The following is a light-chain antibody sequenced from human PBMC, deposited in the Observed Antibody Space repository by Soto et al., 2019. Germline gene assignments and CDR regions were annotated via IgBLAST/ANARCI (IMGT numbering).Light chain of an antibody. CDR1: QTISRC. CDR2: DAS. CDR3: PQSYNNTWP. V-gene: IGKV1-5*01. Sequence: DMRLTHEMCTRSDSVGVAVTITCRASQTISRCLAWYQQKPGRAPKLLIYDASTLESGVPSRFSGSGSETEFTLTISSLQPEDFATYYCPQSYNNTWPFGQGGRLAIK. J-gene: IGKJ5*01.